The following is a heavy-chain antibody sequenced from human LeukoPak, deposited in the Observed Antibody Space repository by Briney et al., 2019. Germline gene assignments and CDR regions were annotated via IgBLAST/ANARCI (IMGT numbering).Heavy chain of an antibody. Sequence: PGGSLRLSCAASGFTFSDYWMSWVRQAPGKGLEWVATIKPGGSGKFYVDSVKGRFTISRDNAENSLSLQMNDLRAEDTAMYFCARDDSNYWGQGTLVTVSS. CDR2: IKPGGSGK. CDR1: GFTFSDYW. J-gene: IGHJ4*02. CDR3: ARDDSNY. V-gene: IGHV3-7*01. D-gene: IGHD3-3*01.